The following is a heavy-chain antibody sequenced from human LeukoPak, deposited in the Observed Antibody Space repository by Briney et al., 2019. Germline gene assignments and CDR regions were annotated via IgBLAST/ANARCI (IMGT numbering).Heavy chain of an antibody. CDR1: GFTFSSYA. J-gene: IGHJ4*02. D-gene: IGHD1-20*01. Sequence: GGSLRLSCAASGFTFSSYAMSWVRQAPGKGLEWVSAISGSGGSTYYADSVKGRFTISRDNAKNSLYLQMNSLRAEDTAVYYCARPYNWNDVGDYWGQGTLVTVSS. V-gene: IGHV3-23*01. CDR2: ISGSGGST. CDR3: ARPYNWNDVGDY.